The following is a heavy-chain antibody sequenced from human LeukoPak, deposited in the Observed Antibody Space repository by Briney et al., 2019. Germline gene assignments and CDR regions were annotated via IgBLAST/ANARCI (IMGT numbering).Heavy chain of an antibody. J-gene: IGHJ5*02. V-gene: IGHV4-30-4*01. CDR3: ARRLRPSWFDP. CDR1: GGSISSGDYY. Sequence: SQTLSLTCTVSGGSISSGDYYWSWSRQPPGKGLGWIGYIYYSGSTYYNPSLKSRVTISVNTSKNQFSLKLSSVTAADTAVYYCARRLRPSWFDPWGQGTLVTVSS. D-gene: IGHD3-10*01. CDR2: IYYSGST.